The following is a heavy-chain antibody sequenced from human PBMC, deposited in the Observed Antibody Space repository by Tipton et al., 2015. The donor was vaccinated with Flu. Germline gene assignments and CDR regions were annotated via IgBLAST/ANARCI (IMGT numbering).Heavy chain of an antibody. CDR3: TRVDGSGSYYKGHYYYYGTDV. CDR1: GFTFGDYA. J-gene: IGHJ6*02. Sequence: SLRLSCTASGFTFGDYAMSWVRQAPGKGLEWVGFIRSKAYGGTTEYAASVKGRFTISRDDSKSIAYLQMNSLKTEDTAVYYCTRVDGSGSYYKGHYYYYGTDVWGQGTTVTVSS. CDR2: IRSKAYGGTT. D-gene: IGHD3-10*01. V-gene: IGHV3-49*04.